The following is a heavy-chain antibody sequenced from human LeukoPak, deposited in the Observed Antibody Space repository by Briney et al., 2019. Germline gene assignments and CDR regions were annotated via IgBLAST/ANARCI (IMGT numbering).Heavy chain of an antibody. V-gene: IGHV4-39*01. CDR1: GGSISSSNYY. CDR2: IYYHGST. Sequence: SETLSLTCTVSGGSISSSNYYWGWIRQPPGTGLEWIGTIYYHGSTYYNPSLKSRVTISVDTSKNQFSLKLTSVTATDTAVYYCARHLFGSGYYPDYWGQGTLVTVSS. CDR3: ARHLFGSGYYPDY. J-gene: IGHJ4*02. D-gene: IGHD3-22*01.